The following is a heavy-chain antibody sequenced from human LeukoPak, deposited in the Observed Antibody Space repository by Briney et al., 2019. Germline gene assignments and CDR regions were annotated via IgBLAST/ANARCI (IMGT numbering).Heavy chain of an antibody. CDR1: GGSLSTYY. V-gene: IGHV4-59*12. J-gene: IGHJ4*02. D-gene: IGHD4-17*01. CDR3: ARGTTLDYGDPPPLGY. Sequence: SETLSIICTVSGGSLSTYYWSWIRQPPGKGLEWIGYIYNSGSTNYSPSLRSRVTISVDTSKNQFSLKLSSVTAADTAVYYCARGTTLDYGDPPPLGYWGQGTLVTVSS. CDR2: IYNSGST.